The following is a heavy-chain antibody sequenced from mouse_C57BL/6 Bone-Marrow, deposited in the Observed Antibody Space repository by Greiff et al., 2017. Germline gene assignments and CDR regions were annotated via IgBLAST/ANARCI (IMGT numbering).Heavy chain of an antibody. CDR2: ISYDGSN. V-gene: IGHV3-6*01. CDR3: ARGLLRYGAMDY. D-gene: IGHD1-1*01. CDR1: GYSITSGYY. J-gene: IGHJ4*01. Sequence: ESGPGLVKPSQSLSLTCSVTGYSITSGYYWNWIRQFPGNKLEWMGYISYDGSNNYNPSLKNRISITRDTSKNQFFLKLNSVTTEDTATYYCARGLLRYGAMDYWGQGTSVTVSS.